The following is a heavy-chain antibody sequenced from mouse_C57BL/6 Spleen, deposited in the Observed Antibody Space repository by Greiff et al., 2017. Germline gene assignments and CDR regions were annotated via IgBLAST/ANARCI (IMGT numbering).Heavy chain of an antibody. CDR1: GYTFTSYW. J-gene: IGHJ1*03. Sequence: QVQLQQPGAELVRPGSSVKLSCKASGYTFTSYWMHWVKQRPIQGLEWIGNIDPSDSETHYNQKFKDKATLTVDKSSSTAYMQLSSLTSEDSAVXYCASPIYDGYYEVLDVWGTGTTVTVSS. CDR3: ASPIYDGYYEVLDV. CDR2: IDPSDSET. V-gene: IGHV1-52*01. D-gene: IGHD2-3*01.